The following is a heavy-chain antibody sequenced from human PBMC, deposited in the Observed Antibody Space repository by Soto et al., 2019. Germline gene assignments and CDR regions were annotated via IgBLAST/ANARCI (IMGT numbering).Heavy chain of an antibody. CDR2: IIPIFGTA. D-gene: IGHD6-19*01. J-gene: IGHJ4*02. V-gene: IGHV1-69*13. CDR1: GATFSSYA. Sequence: ASVKVSCNAPGATFSSYAIRRVREAPGQGLEWMGGIIPIFGTANYAQKFQGRVTITAAESTSTAYMELSTLRSEDTAVYYCAGAQDSTGPFDYWGQGALVTVSS. CDR3: AGAQDSTGPFDY.